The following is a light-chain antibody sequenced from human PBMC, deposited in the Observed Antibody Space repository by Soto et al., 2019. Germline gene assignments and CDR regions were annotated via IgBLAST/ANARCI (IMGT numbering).Light chain of an antibody. CDR2: GAS. J-gene: IGKJ1*01. CDR1: QIISTY. Sequence: DIQMTQSPSSLSASVGARVTITCRASQIISTYLHWYQHKPGKAPKLLIFGASSLHSGVPSRFSGSGSGTEFTLTISSLQPEDFATYYCQQSSSTPWTCGPGTKVEVK. CDR3: QQSSSTPWT. V-gene: IGKV1-39*01.